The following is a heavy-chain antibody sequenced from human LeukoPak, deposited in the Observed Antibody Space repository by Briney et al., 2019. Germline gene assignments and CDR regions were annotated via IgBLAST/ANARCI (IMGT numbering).Heavy chain of an antibody. Sequence: SETLSLTCAVYGGSFSGYYWSWIRQPPGKGLEWIGEISHSGSTNYNPSLKSRVTISVDTSKNQFSLKLSSVTAADTAVYYCAREGGSYYRKFDYWGQGTLVTVSS. V-gene: IGHV4-34*01. D-gene: IGHD1-26*01. CDR3: AREGGSYYRKFDY. J-gene: IGHJ4*02. CDR1: GGSFSGYY. CDR2: ISHSGST.